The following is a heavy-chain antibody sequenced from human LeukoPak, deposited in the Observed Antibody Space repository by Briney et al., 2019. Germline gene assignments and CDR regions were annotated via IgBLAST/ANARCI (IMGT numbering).Heavy chain of an antibody. CDR2: VWHDGSNK. CDR3: ARGPVSIFGVHPNYYIMDV. CDR1: RFTFSSYG. Sequence: PGGSLRLSCAASRFTFSSYGMHWVRQAPGMGLEWVAGVWHDGSNKNYAASVKGRFTISRDSSKNTLYLQMNSLRAEDTAVYYCARGPVSIFGVHPNYYIMDVWGQGTTVIVSS. D-gene: IGHD3-3*01. V-gene: IGHV3-33*08. J-gene: IGHJ6*02.